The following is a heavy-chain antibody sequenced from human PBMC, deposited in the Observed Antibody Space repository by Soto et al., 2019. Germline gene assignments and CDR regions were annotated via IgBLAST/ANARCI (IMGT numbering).Heavy chain of an antibody. D-gene: IGHD2-15*01. CDR2: ISSSSTI. J-gene: IGHJ5*01. CDR3: AREGGRLNWFDS. V-gene: IGHV3-48*02. Sequence: GGSLRLSCAASGFTFSSYSMNWVRQAPGKGLEWVSYISSSSTIYYADSVKGRFTISRDNAKNSLYLQMNSLRDEDTAVYYCAREGGRLNWFDSWGQGTLVTVSS. CDR1: GFTFSSYS.